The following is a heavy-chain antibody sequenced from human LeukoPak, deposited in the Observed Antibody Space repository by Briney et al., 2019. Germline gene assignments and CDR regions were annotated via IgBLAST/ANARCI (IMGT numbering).Heavy chain of an antibody. CDR2: ISGSGLST. D-gene: IGHD4-23*01. Sequence: GGSLRLSCAASGFTFSSYAMSWVRQAPGRGLKWVSSISGSGLSTYYADSVKGRFTISRDNSKNTLYLQMNSLRAEDTAVYYCARRAGGYSHPYDYWGQGILVTVSS. CDR1: GFTFSSYA. V-gene: IGHV3-23*01. J-gene: IGHJ4*02. CDR3: ARRAGGYSHPYDY.